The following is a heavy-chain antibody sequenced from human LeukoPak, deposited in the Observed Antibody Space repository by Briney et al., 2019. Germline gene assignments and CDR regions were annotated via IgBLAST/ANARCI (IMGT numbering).Heavy chain of an antibody. CDR2: IYYSGST. V-gene: IGHV4-39*07. D-gene: IGHD3-10*01. CDR3: ARGLWFGELFLGYFDY. J-gene: IGHJ4*02. CDR1: GGSISSSSYY. Sequence: SETLSLTCTVSGGSISSSSYYWGWIRQPPGKGLEWIVSIYYSGSTYYNPSLKSRVTISVDTSKNQFSLKLSSVTAADTAVYYCARGLWFGELFLGYFDYWGQGTLVTVSS.